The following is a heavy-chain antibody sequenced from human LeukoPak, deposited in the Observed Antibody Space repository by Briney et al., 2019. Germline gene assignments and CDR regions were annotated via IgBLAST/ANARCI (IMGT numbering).Heavy chain of an antibody. CDR3: ARVQTPSTGATEGWFDP. CDR2: ISSSSSTI. D-gene: IGHD1-26*01. J-gene: IGHJ5*02. V-gene: IGHV3-48*01. Sequence: GGSLRLPCAASGFTFSSYSMNWVRQAPGKGLEWVSYISSSSSTIYYADSVKGRFTISRDNAKNSLYLQMNSLRAEDTAVYYCARVQTPSTGATEGWFDPWGQGTLVTVSS. CDR1: GFTFSSYS.